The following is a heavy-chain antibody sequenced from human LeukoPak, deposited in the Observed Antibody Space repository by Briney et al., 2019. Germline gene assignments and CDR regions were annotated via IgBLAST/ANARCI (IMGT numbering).Heavy chain of an antibody. V-gene: IGHV4-61*02. D-gene: IGHD5-12*01. CDR2: IYTSGST. J-gene: IGHJ3*02. CDR1: GGSISSGSYY. CDR3: ARSRVATDAFDI. Sequence: PSETPSLTCTVSGGSISSGSYYWSWIRQPAGKGLEWIGRIYTSGSTNYDPSLKSRVTISVDTSRNQFSLKLSSVTAADTAVYYCARSRVATDAFDIWGQGTMVTVSS.